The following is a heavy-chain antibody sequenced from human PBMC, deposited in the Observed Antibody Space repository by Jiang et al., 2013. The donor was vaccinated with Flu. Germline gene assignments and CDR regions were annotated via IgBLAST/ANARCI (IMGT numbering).Heavy chain of an antibody. CDR2: FDPEDGET. Sequence: EVKKPGASVKVSCKVSGYTLTELSMHWVRQAPGKGLEWMGGFDPEDGETIYAQKFQGRVTMTEDTSTDTAYMELSSLRSEDTAVYYCATPDTAMVPLFYYGMDVWGQGTTVTVSS. J-gene: IGHJ6*02. V-gene: IGHV1-24*01. CDR3: ATPDTAMVPLFYYGMDV. CDR1: GYTLTELS. D-gene: IGHD5-18*01.